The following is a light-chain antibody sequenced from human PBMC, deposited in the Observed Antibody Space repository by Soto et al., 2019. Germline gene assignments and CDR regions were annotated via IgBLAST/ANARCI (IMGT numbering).Light chain of an antibody. CDR1: QTIFTY. J-gene: IGKJ4*01. CDR3: QQSRSASLS. Sequence: DIQMTQSPPSLSASVGDRVTITCRASQTIFTYLNWYQVKPGKAPKLLVYAASNLQSGVPSRFNASGSGTDFNLSISSLQPGDFATYYCQQSRSASLSFGGGTRVEV. CDR2: AAS. V-gene: IGKV1-39*01.